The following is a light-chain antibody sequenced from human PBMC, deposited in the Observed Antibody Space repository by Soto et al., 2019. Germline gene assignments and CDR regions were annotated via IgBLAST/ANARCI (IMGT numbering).Light chain of an antibody. CDR2: EVS. V-gene: IGLV2-8*01. CDR3: SSYAGSNVV. J-gene: IGLJ2*01. Sequence: QCALTQPPSASGSPGQSVTISWTGTSSDVGGYNYVSWYQQHPGKAPKLMIYEVSKRPSGVPDRFSGSKSGNTASLTVSGLQAEDEADYYCSSYAGSNVVFGGGTKLTVL. CDR1: SSDVGGYNY.